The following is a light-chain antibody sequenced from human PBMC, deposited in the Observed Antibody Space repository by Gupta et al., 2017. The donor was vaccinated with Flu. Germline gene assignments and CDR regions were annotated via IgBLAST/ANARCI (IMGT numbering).Light chain of an antibody. Sequence: IRMTQSPSSLSASAGDRVTITCQASQDISNYLAWYQQKPGKAPKLLIYDASNLETGVPSRFSGSGSGTDFTLTISSLQSEDIATYYCQQYDNFPSTFGRGTKVEIK. CDR2: DAS. J-gene: IGKJ4*01. V-gene: IGKV1-33*01. CDR1: QDISNY. CDR3: QQYDNFPST.